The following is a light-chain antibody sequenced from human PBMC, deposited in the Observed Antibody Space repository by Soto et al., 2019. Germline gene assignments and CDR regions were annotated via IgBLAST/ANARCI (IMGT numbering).Light chain of an antibody. J-gene: IGKJ2*01. CDR1: QSVSSN. V-gene: IGKV3-15*01. Sequence: EIVMTQSPATLSVSPGERATLSCRASQSVSSNLAWYQQKPGQAPRLLIYGASTRATGIPARFSGSGSGTEFNLTISSLQSEDFAVYYCQQYNNWPRGLFGQGTKLEIK. CDR2: GAS. CDR3: QQYNNWPRGL.